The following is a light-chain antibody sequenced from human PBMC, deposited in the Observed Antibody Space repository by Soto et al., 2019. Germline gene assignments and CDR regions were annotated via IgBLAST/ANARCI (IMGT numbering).Light chain of an antibody. CDR1: SSDVCGYNY. V-gene: IGLV2-14*01. CDR2: DVS. J-gene: IGLJ1*01. Sequence: QSVLTQPASVSGSPGQSITISCTGTSSDVCGYNYVSWYQQHPGKAPKLMIYDVSNRPSGVSNRFSGSKSGNTASLTISGLQAEDEADYYCSSYTSSSTLRGVFGTGTKLTVL. CDR3: SSYTSSSTLRGV.